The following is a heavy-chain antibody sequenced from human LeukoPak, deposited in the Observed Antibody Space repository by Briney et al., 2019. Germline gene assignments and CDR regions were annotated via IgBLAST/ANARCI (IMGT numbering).Heavy chain of an antibody. J-gene: IGHJ4*02. CDR2: ISGSGDNT. CDR1: GFTFSSHG. V-gene: IGHV3-21*01. Sequence: GRSLRLSCAASGFTFSSHGMSWVRQAPGKGLEWVSTISGSGDNTYYADSVKGRFTISRDNAKNSLYLQMNSLRAEDTAVYYCARGKGGCHDYWGQGTLVTVSS. CDR3: ARGKGGCHDY. D-gene: IGHD6-19*01.